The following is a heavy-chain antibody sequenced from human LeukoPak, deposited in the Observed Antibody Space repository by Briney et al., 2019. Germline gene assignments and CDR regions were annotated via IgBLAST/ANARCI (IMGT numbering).Heavy chain of an antibody. CDR2: IRSKAYGGTT. CDR1: GFTFGDYA. D-gene: IGHD6-6*01. Sequence: GRSLRLSCTASGFTFGDYAMSWVRQAPGKGLEWVGFIRSKAYGGTTEYAASVKGRFTISRDDSKSIAYLQMNSLKTEDTAVYYCTGVRSSSSKFSYYYYYYMDVWGKGTTVTVSS. V-gene: IGHV3-49*04. CDR3: TGVRSSSSKFSYYYYYYMDV. J-gene: IGHJ6*03.